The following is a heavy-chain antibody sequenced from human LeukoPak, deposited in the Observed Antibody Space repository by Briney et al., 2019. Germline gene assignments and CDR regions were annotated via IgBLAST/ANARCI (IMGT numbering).Heavy chain of an antibody. CDR1: GYIFTCYY. V-gene: IGHV1-2*02. CDR3: ASLTAGVY. Sequence: ASVKVSCKASGYIFTCYYMHWVRQAPGQGLEWMGCINSNSGGTNYAQKFQGRVTMTRDTSISTAYMELSRLRSDDTAVYYCASLTAGVYWGQGTLVTVSS. CDR2: INSNSGGT. J-gene: IGHJ4*02. D-gene: IGHD2-21*02.